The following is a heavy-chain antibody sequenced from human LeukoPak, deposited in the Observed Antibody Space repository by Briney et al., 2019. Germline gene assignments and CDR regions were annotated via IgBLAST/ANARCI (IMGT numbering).Heavy chain of an antibody. Sequence: GGSLRLSCAASGFTFGNYAMHWVRQAPGKGLEWVAVMSYDGRQKYYADSVKGRFTFSGDNSKNTLSLQMNSLRAEDTAVYYCARGGTTGSLGHFDYWGQGTLVTVSS. V-gene: IGHV3-30*04. J-gene: IGHJ4*02. CDR1: GFTFGNYA. CDR3: ARGGTTGSLGHFDY. D-gene: IGHD1-1*01. CDR2: MSYDGRQK.